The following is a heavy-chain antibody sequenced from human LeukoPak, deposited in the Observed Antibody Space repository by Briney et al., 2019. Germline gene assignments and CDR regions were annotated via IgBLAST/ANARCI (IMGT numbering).Heavy chain of an antibody. CDR1: GFTVSSHY. V-gene: IGHV3-23*01. CDR3: AKRGVVIRVILVGFHKEAYYFDS. CDR2: ISDTGGRT. D-gene: IGHD3-22*01. J-gene: IGHJ4*02. Sequence: GGSLRLSCAASGFTVSSHYMTWVRQAPGKGLEWVAGISDTGGRTNYADSVKGRFTISRDNPKNTLYLQMNSLRAEDTAVYFCAKRGVVIRVILVGFHKEAYYFDSWGQGALVTVSS.